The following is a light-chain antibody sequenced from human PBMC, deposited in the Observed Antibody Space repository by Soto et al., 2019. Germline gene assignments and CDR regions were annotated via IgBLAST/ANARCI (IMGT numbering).Light chain of an antibody. Sequence: EIVLTQSPGTLSLSPGERATLSCRASQSVSSSYLAWYQQKPGQAPRLLIYGASSRATGIPDRFSGSGSGTDFTFTSSSLEPKDFAVYYCQQYGSSPGTFGQGTKVEIK. CDR1: QSVSSSY. V-gene: IGKV3-20*01. CDR3: QQYGSSPGT. J-gene: IGKJ1*01. CDR2: GAS.